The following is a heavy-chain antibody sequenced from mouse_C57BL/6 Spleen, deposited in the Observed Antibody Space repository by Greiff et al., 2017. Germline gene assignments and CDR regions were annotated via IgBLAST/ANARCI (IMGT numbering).Heavy chain of an antibody. Sequence: QVQLQQSGAELVRPGASVTLSCKASGYTFTDYEMHWVKQTPVHGLEWIGAIDPETGGTAYNQKFKGKAILTANKSSSTAYMELRSLTSEDSAVYYCTRSNGRWGQGTTLTVSS. V-gene: IGHV1-15*01. CDR3: TRSNGR. J-gene: IGHJ2*01. CDR2: IDPETGGT. CDR1: GYTFTDYE.